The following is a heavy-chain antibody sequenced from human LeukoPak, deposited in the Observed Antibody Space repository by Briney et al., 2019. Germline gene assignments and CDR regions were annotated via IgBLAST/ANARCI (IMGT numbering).Heavy chain of an antibody. V-gene: IGHV1-2*02. CDR3: ARPARRYSSSRYYFDY. CDR2: INPNSGGT. CDR1: GYTFTGYY. J-gene: IGHJ4*02. D-gene: IGHD6-13*01. Sequence: ASVKVFCKASGYTFTGYYMHWVRQAPGQGLEWMGWINPNSGGTNYAQKFQGRVTMTRDTSISTAYMELSRLRSDDTAVYYCARPARRYSSSRYYFDYWGQGTLVTVSS.